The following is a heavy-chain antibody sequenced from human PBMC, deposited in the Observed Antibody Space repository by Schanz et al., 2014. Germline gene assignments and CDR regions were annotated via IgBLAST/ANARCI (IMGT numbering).Heavy chain of an antibody. D-gene: IGHD2-2*01. CDR3: ARDLSSLIQGDV. V-gene: IGHV3-30*03. CDR1: GFNFSNYD. CDR2: IYYNGTNK. J-gene: IGHJ6*04. Sequence: QVQLVESGGGVVQPGRSLRLSCAASGFNFSNYDIHWVRQAPGKGLEWVALIYYNGTNKYYADSVKGRFTISRDNSQNTLYLQMNTLRTEDTAVYYCARDLSSLIQGDVWGKGTTVTVSS.